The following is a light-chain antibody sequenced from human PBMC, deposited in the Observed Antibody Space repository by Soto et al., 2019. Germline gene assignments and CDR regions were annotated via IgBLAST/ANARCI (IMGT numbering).Light chain of an antibody. CDR3: QQYNNWPLT. J-gene: IGKJ4*01. V-gene: IGKV3-15*01. Sequence: EIVMTQSPATLSVSPGESATLSCRASQSVSSDLAWYQQKPGQAPRLLIYYTSTRATGFPARFSGSGSGTDFTLTISRLQSEDFAVYYCQQYNNWPLTFGGGTKVDIK. CDR1: QSVSSD. CDR2: YTS.